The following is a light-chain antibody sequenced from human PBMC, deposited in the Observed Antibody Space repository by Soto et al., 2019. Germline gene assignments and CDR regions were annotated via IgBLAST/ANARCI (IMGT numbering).Light chain of an antibody. CDR3: QQSYSTPIT. Sequence: DIQMTQSPSSLSASVGDRVTITCRASQSISSYLNWYQYKPGKAPKLLIYGASSLQSGVPSRFSGSGSGTDFTLTISSLQPEDFATYYCQQSYSTPITFGQGTRLEIK. CDR1: QSISSY. CDR2: GAS. J-gene: IGKJ5*01. V-gene: IGKV1-39*01.